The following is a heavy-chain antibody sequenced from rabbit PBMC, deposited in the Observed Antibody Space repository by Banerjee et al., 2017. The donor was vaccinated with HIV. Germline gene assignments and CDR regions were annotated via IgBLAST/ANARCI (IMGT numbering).Heavy chain of an antibody. Sequence: LEESGGGLVQPEGSLTLTCTASGFTISSSYVMCWVRQAPGKGLEWIACIYTGGSGSTYYATWAKGRFTISGTSSTTVTLQMTSLTAADTATYFCARSDYTDYFNLWGPGTLVTVS. CDR3: ARSDYTDYFNL. V-gene: IGHV1S45*01. J-gene: IGHJ4*01. CDR1: GFTISSSYV. D-gene: IGHD8-1*01. CDR2: IYTGGSGST.